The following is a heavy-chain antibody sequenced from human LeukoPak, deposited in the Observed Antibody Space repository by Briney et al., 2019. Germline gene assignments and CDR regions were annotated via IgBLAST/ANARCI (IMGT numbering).Heavy chain of an antibody. CDR3: ARDSKGGY. CDR1: GYTFIRYD. Sequence: EASVKVSCKASGYTFIRYDISWVRQAPGQGLEWMGWINPNSGGTNYAQKFQGRVTMTRDTSISTAYMELSRLRSDDTAVYYCARDSKGGYWGQGTLVTVSS. CDR2: INPNSGGT. V-gene: IGHV1-2*02. J-gene: IGHJ4*02.